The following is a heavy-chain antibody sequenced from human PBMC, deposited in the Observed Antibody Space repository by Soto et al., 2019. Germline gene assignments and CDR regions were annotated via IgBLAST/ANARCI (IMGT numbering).Heavy chain of an antibody. CDR2: IYSSGKT. D-gene: IGHD7-27*01. CDR1: GASVSSDNYY. Sequence: QVQLQVSGPGLVEPSQTLSLTCTVSGASVSSDNYYWTWIRQPPGKDLEWIGYIYSSGKTNYNPSLRSRLTMSKDTSKTQFSLKLSSVTAADTAVYYCARRVTGGGERFDPWGQGTLVTVSS. V-gene: IGHV4-30-4*01. CDR3: ARRVTGGGERFDP. J-gene: IGHJ5*02.